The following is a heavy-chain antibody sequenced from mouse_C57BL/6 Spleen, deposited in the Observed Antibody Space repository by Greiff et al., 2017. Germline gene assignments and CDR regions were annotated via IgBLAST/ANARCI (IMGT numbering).Heavy chain of an antibody. CDR3: ARRHGGY. D-gene: IGHD6-1*01. Sequence: QVQLKQSGPELVKPGASVKISCKASGYAFSSSWMNWVKQRPGKGLEWIGRIYPGDGDTNYNGKFKGKATLTADKSSSTAYMQLSSLTSEDSAVYFCARRHGGYWGQGTTLTVSS. CDR1: GYAFSSSW. J-gene: IGHJ2*01. CDR2: IYPGDGDT. V-gene: IGHV1-82*01.